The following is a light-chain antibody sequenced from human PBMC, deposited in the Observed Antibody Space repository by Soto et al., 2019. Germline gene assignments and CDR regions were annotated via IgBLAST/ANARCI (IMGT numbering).Light chain of an antibody. V-gene: IGKV1-5*01. CDR3: QQYNTYST. J-gene: IGKJ5*01. CDR1: QSISRW. Sequence: IQLTQSPSTLSASVGDRVTITCRASQSISRWLAWYQQKPGKAPQARIYDASSLKSGVPSRFSGNGSGTEFTLTISSLQPDDFATYYCQQYNTYSTFGQGTRLEIK. CDR2: DAS.